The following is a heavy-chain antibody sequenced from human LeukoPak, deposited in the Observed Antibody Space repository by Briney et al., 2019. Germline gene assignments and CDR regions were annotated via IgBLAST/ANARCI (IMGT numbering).Heavy chain of an antibody. CDR3: ARAQVPIVVVPAAIDY. CDR1: GFTFSSYA. V-gene: IGHV3-30-3*01. D-gene: IGHD2-2*01. Sequence: GGSLRLSCAASGFTFSSYAMHWVRQAPGKGLEWVAVISYDGSNKYYADSVKGRFTISRDNCKNTLYLQMNSLRAEDTAVYYCARAQVPIVVVPAAIDYWGQGTLVTVSP. CDR2: ISYDGSNK. J-gene: IGHJ4*02.